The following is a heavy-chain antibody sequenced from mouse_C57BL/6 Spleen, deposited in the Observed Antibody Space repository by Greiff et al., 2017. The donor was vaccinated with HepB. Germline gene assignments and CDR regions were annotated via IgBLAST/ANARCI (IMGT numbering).Heavy chain of an antibody. J-gene: IGHJ2*01. CDR3: ARDREVTTLYYFDY. Sequence: GESGGGLLKPGGSLKLPGAASGFTFSGYALSGVRQPPEKRLGWVATISNGGSYTYYPAKVKGRFTISRDNAKNNLDLQMSHLNSEDTAMYYCARDREVTTLYYFDYWGQGTTLTVSS. CDR2: ISNGGSYT. D-gene: IGHD2-1*01. V-gene: IGHV5-4*01. CDR1: GFTFSGYA.